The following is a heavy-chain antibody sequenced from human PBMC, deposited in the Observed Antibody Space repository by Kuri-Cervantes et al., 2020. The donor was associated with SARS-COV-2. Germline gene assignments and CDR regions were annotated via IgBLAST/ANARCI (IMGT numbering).Heavy chain of an antibody. Sequence: SETLCLTCTVSGGSIRSHYWSWIRQPPGKGLEWIGYIYYSGSTNYNPSLKSRVTMSVDTSRNQFSLRLTSVTAADTATYYCATTYCGGDCSFDYWGQGTLVTVSS. V-gene: IGHV4-59*08. CDR3: ATTYCGGDCSFDY. CDR2: IYYSGST. D-gene: IGHD2-21*01. CDR1: GGSIRSHY. J-gene: IGHJ4*02.